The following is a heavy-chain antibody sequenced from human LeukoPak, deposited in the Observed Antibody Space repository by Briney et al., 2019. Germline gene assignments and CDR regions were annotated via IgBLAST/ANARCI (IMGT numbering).Heavy chain of an antibody. J-gene: IGHJ3*02. CDR3: ARSSVPTGWGTFDI. Sequence: SETLSLTCTVSGGSISSTYYWAWIRQPPGKGLEWFGSVYYSGNTYYNPSLQSPVTISVDTSKNQFSLELSSVTAADTAVYYCARSSVPTGWGTFDIWGLGTLVTVSS. D-gene: IGHD4-17*01. CDR1: GGSISSTYY. V-gene: IGHV4-39*01. CDR2: VYYSGNT.